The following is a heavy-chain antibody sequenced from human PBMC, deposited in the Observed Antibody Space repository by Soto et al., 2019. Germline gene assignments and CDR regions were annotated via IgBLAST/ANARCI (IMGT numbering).Heavy chain of an antibody. D-gene: IGHD1-7*01. V-gene: IGHV3-30-3*01. CDR2: ISYDGTNK. J-gene: IGHJ6*02. CDR3: ARDVYNWNFDPRTSRPSCGLDV. CDR1: GCNFSTYS. Sequence: GGSLRLSCAASGCNFSTYSMHWVRQAPGQGLECVSGISYDGTNKYHADSVRGLPTISRDNSKSTLFLQMISLRTEDTAVYYCARDVYNWNFDPRTSRPSCGLDVWGQGTTVTVSS.